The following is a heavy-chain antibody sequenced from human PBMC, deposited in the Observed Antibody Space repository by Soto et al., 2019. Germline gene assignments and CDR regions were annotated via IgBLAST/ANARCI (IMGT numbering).Heavy chain of an antibody. Sequence: GGSLRLSCAASGFTFSSYWMSWVRQAPGKGLEWVANIKQDGSEKYYVDSVKGRFTISRDNAKNSLYLQMNSLRAEDTAVYYCARAPPERTGYYRGYYYYMDVWGKGTTVTVSS. D-gene: IGHD3-9*01. J-gene: IGHJ6*03. CDR2: IKQDGSEK. V-gene: IGHV3-7*01. CDR3: ARAPPERTGYYRGYYYYMDV. CDR1: GFTFSSYW.